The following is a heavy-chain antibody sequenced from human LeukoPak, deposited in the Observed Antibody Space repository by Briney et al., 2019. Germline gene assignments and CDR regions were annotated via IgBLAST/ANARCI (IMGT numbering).Heavy chain of an antibody. CDR2: IYYSGTT. J-gene: IGHJ4*02. CDR1: GGSIRGGGYF. V-gene: IGHV4-31*03. D-gene: IGHD4-23*01. Sequence: SETLSLTCTVSGGSIRGGGYFWSWIRQHPGKGLEWIGHIYYSGTTYYNPSLKSRVTISVDTSRNQSSLKLSSVTAADTAVYYCARITVGIYYFDYWGQGTLVTVSS. CDR3: ARITVGIYYFDY.